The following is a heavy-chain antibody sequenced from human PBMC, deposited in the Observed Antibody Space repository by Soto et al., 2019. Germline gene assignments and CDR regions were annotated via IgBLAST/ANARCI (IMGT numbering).Heavy chain of an antibody. CDR3: ATPNYYDSSGYDAFDI. D-gene: IGHD3-22*01. J-gene: IGHJ3*02. CDR2: IIPIFGTA. CDR1: GGTFSSYA. Sequence: EASVKGSCKASGGTFSSYAISWVRQAPGQGLEWMGRIIPIFGTANYAQKFQGRVTITADKSTSTAYMELSSLRSEDTAVYYCATPNYYDSSGYDAFDIWGQGTMVTVS. V-gene: IGHV1-69*06.